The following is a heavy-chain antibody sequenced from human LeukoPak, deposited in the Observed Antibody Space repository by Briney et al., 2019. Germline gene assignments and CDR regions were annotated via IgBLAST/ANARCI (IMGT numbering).Heavy chain of an antibody. CDR3: ARGDYNFTHWFDP. CDR2: ISSSGSTI. V-gene: IGHV3-48*03. Sequence: GGSLRLSCAASGFTFSSYEMNWVRQAPGKGLEWVSYISSSGSTIYYADSVKGRFTISRDNAKNSLYLQMNSLRAEDTAVYYCARGDYNFTHWFDPWGQGTLVTVSS. J-gene: IGHJ5*02. CDR1: GFTFSSYE. D-gene: IGHD5-24*01.